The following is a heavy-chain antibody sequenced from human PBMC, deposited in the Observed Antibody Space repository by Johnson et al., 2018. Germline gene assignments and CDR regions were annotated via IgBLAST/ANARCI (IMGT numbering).Heavy chain of an antibody. Sequence: VQLVQSGGVVVQPGGSLRLSCAASGFTFSSYSMNWVRQAPGKGLEWVSYISSSSSTIYYADSVKGRFTISRDNAKNSLYLQMNSLRAEDTAVYYCAKEPYGEDAFDIWGQGTMVTVSS. CDR1: GFTFSSYS. J-gene: IGHJ3*02. CDR2: ISSSSSTI. V-gene: IGHV3-48*01. CDR3: AKEPYGEDAFDI. D-gene: IGHD4-17*01.